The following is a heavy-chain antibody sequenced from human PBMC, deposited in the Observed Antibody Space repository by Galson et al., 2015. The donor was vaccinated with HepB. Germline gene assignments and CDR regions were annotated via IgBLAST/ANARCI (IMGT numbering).Heavy chain of an antibody. J-gene: IGHJ6*03. CDR3: ARGQVEWYPEGYYYYYMDV. CDR1: GGTFSSYA. D-gene: IGHD3-3*01. Sequence: SVKVSCKASGGTFSSYAISWVRQAPGQGLEWMGRIIPILGIANYAQKFQGRVTITADKSTSTAYMELSSLRSEDTAVYYCARGQVEWYPEGYYYYYMDVWGKGTTVTVSS. CDR2: IIPILGIA. V-gene: IGHV1-69*04.